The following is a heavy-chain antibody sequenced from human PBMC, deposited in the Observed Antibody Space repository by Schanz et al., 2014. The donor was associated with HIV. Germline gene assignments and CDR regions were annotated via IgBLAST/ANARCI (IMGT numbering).Heavy chain of an antibody. Sequence: QVRLVESGGGVVQPGTSVRLSCAASGFSFSKFGMHWVRQAPGKGLEWVAIIWNDGSQTRYTGSVKGRFTISRDNSKNILYRQMNSVRPEDTAVYFCAKGATRPDYFDSWGQGTLVTVSS. CDR2: IWNDGSQT. V-gene: IGHV3-33*03. CDR3: AKGATRPDYFDS. J-gene: IGHJ4*02. CDR1: GFSFSKFG. D-gene: IGHD1-26*01.